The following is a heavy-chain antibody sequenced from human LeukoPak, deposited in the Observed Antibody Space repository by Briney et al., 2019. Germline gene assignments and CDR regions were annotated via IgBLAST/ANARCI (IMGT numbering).Heavy chain of an antibody. J-gene: IGHJ3*02. D-gene: IGHD6-6*01. CDR3: ARGGQLVDSFHAFDI. Sequence: PSETLSLACAVYGGSFSGYYWSWIRQPPGKGLEWTGEINHSGSTNYNPSLKSRVTISVDTSKNQFSLKPSSVTAADTAVYYCARGGQLVDSFHAFDIWGQGTMVTVSS. V-gene: IGHV4-34*01. CDR2: INHSGST. CDR1: GGSFSGYY.